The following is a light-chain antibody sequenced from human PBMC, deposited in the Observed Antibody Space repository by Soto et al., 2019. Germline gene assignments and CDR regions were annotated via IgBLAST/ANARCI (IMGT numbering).Light chain of an antibody. CDR1: SSDIGNNA. J-gene: IGLJ2*01. CDR2: YDD. CDR3: AAWDDSLNGVV. Sequence: QSVLTQPPSVSDASRQRVTISCSGSSSDIGNNAVNWYQQLPGKAPKLLIYYDDLLPSGVSDRFSGSKSGTSASLAISGLQSEDEADYYCAAWDDSLNGVVFGGGTKVTVL. V-gene: IGLV1-36*01.